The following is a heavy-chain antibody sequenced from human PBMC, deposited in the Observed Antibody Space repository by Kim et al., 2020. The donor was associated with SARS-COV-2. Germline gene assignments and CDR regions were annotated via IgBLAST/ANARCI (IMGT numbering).Heavy chain of an antibody. CDR2: IYYIGST. CDR3: ARTEWGAVDY. Sequence: SQTLSLTCTVSGGSISSSSYYWGWIRQPPGKGLEWIGSIYYIGSTYYNPSLKSRVTISVDTSKNQFSLKLSSVTAADTAVYYCARTEWGAVDYWGQGTLVTVSS. V-gene: IGHV4-39*01. J-gene: IGHJ4*02. CDR1: GGSISSSSYY. D-gene: IGHD3-3*01.